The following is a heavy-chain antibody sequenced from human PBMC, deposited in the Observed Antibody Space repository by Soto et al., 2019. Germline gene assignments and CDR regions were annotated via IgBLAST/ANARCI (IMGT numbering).Heavy chain of an antibody. CDR1: GGSISSSSYY. CDR2: IYYSGST. CDR3: AREGWGDEGYYFDY. V-gene: IGHV4-39*02. D-gene: IGHD3-16*01. Sequence: SETLSLTCTVSGGSISSSSYYWGWIRQPPGKGLEWIGSIYYSGSTYYNPSLKSRVTISVDTSKNQFSLKLSSVTATDTAVYYCAREGWGDEGYYFDYWGQGTLVTVSS. J-gene: IGHJ4*02.